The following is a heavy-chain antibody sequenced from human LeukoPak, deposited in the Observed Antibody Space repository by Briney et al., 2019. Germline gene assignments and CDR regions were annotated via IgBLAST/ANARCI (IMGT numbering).Heavy chain of an antibody. CDR1: GYTFTSYY. J-gene: IGHJ6*02. CDR2: MNPNSGNT. D-gene: IGHD3-22*01. CDR3: ARSPDYYDSSGYYYGYYYYGMDV. Sequence: ASVKVSCKASGYTFTSYYMHWVRQAPGQGLEWMGWMNPNSGNTGYAQKFQGRVTITRNTSISTAYMELSSLRSEDTAVYYCARSPDYYDSSGYYYGYYYYGMDVWGQGTTVTVSS. V-gene: IGHV1-8*03.